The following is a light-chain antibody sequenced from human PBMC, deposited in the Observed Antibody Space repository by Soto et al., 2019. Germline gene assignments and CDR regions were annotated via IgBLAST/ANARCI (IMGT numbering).Light chain of an antibody. CDR3: QQYGSSPLYT. V-gene: IGKV3-20*01. CDR2: GSS. Sequence: EVVWTQSPGTLHLSPGERATLSCRASQSVTNTYLAWYHQKPRQAPRLLIFGSSDRDTGIPDWFSGSGSWTDWTLTISRREHEDVAVYYCQQYGSSPLYTFGQGTKLEI. J-gene: IGKJ2*01. CDR1: QSVTNTY.